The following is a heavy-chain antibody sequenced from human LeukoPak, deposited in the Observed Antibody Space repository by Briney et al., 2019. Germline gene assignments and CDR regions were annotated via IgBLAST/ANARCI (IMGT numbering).Heavy chain of an antibody. J-gene: IGHJ4*02. V-gene: IGHV3-74*01. CDR1: GFTFRNYW. CDR2: INNVGSSG. CDR3: TREVSGSSYFDY. Sequence: GRSLRLSCAASGFTFRNYWMHWVRQAPGKGLVWVSRINNVGSSGSYADSVEGRFTISRDNAKNTLYLQMNSLRVEDTAVYYCTREVSGSSYFDYWGQGTLVTVSS. D-gene: IGHD1-26*01.